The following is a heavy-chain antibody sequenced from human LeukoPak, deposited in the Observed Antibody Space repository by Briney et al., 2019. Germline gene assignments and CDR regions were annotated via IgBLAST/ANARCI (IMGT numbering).Heavy chain of an antibody. V-gene: IGHV4-34*01. Sequence: SETLSLTCAVYGGSFSGYYWSWIRQPPGKGLEWIGEINHSGSTNYNPSLKSRVTISVDTSKNQFSLKLSSVTAADTAVYYCARVYYDFWSGYYLDLWGQGTLVTVSS. CDR2: INHSGST. J-gene: IGHJ4*02. D-gene: IGHD3-3*01. CDR3: ARVYYDFWSGYYLDL. CDR1: GGSFSGYY.